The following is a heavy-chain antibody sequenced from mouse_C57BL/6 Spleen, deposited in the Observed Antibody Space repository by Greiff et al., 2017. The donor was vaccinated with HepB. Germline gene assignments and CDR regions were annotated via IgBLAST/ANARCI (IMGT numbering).Heavy chain of an antibody. Sequence: QVQLKESGPELVKPGASVKISCKASGYAFSSSWMNWVKQRPGKGLEWIGRIYPGDGDTNYNGKFKGKATLTADKSSSTAYMQLSSLTSEDSAVYFCARGTTADPWYFGVWGTGTAVTVSS. CDR1: GYAFSSSW. V-gene: IGHV1-82*01. D-gene: IGHD1-2*01. CDR2: IYPGDGDT. J-gene: IGHJ1*03. CDR3: ARGTTADPWYFGV.